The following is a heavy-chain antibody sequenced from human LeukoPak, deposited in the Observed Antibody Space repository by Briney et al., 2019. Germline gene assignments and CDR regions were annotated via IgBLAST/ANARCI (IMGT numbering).Heavy chain of an antibody. V-gene: IGHV1-2*06. J-gene: IGHJ6*03. D-gene: IGHD3-22*01. CDR2: INPNSGGT. Sequence: ASVKVSCKASGYTFTAYYMHWVRQAPGQGLEWMGRINPNSGGTNYAQKFQGRVTMTRDTSISTAYMELSRLRSDDTAVYYCGREYDSSGYYYYYYYMDVWGKRTTVTVSS. CDR3: GREYDSSGYYYYYYYMDV. CDR1: GYTFTAYY.